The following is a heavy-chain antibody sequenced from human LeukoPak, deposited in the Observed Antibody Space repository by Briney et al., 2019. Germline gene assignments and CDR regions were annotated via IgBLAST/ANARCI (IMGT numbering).Heavy chain of an antibody. Sequence: ASVKVSCKASGYTFTGYFMHWLRQAPGQGLEWMGWLNPNSGDTHYAQKFQGRVTMTRDTSISTAYLELSSLTSDDTALYFCARAGPPRPLDLWGRATLVTVSS. J-gene: IGHJ2*01. V-gene: IGHV1-2*02. CDR1: GYTFTGYF. CDR3: ARAGPPRPLDL. CDR2: LNPNSGDT.